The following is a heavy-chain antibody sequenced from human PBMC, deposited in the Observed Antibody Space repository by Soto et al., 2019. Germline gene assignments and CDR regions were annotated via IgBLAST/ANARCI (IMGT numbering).Heavy chain of an antibody. CDR3: ARDPHEYWTSYWFDP. CDR1: GYNFNIYG. CDR2: ISAYDGKT. V-gene: IGHV1-18*01. Sequence: QVQLVQSGAEVKKPGASVKVSCKASGYNFNIYGINWVRQAPGQGLELMGWISAYDGKTTYAEKFQGRVTMTTDAATSTAYMELRSLRSVDAAVYYCARDPHEYWTSYWFDPWGQGTLVTVSS. J-gene: IGHJ5*02. D-gene: IGHD3-3*01.